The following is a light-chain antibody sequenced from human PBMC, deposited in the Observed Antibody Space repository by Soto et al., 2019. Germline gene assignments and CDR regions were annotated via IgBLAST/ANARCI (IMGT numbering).Light chain of an antibody. CDR2: DVS. V-gene: IGLV2-14*01. CDR3: SSNTRSSTFYV. CDR1: SSDVGGYNY. Sequence: QSALTQPASVSGSPGQSITISCTGTSSDVGGYNYVSWYQQHPGKAPKLMIYDVSNRPSGVSNRFSGSKSANTASLTISGLPAEDEADYYCSSNTRSSTFYVFGTGTTVTVL. J-gene: IGLJ1*01.